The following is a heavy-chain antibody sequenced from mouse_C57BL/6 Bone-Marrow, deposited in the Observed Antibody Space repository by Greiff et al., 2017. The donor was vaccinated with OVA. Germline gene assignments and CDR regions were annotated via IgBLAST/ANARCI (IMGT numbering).Heavy chain of an antibody. CDR1: GYAFSSSW. CDR2: IYPGDGDT. J-gene: IGHJ4*01. D-gene: IGHD1-1*01. V-gene: IGHV1-82*01. Sequence: QVTLKVSGPELVKPGASVKISCKASGYAFSSSWMNWVKQRPGKGLEWIGRIYPGDGDTNYNGKFKGKATLTADKSSSTAYMQLSSLTSEDSAVYFCTITMDYWGQGTSVTVSS. CDR3: TITMDY.